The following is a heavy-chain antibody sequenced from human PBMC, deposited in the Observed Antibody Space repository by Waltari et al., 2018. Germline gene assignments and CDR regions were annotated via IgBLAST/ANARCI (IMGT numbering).Heavy chain of an antibody. CDR1: GFSLSSGDY. CDR3: ARDRVTGSSGAFNV. Sequence: QVQLRESGPGLVKPSETVSIACAGSGFSLSSGDYWGGTRQPPGKGLEWIGSIYDSGNTYYNPSLKSRVTMSIDTSKNQFSLRVNSATAADTAVYYCARDRVTGSSGAFNVWGQGTMVTVSS. D-gene: IGHD6-6*01. J-gene: IGHJ3*01. CDR2: IYDSGNT. V-gene: IGHV4-38-2*02.